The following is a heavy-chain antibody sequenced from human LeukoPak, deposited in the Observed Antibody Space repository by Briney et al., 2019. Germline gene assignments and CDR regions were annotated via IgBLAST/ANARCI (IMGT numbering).Heavy chain of an antibody. J-gene: IGHJ3*02. D-gene: IGHD3-16*02. CDR3: AREDTLSISPWAFDM. Sequence: QPGRSLRLSCAASGFSFSSYTMHWVRQAPGKGLEWVAVISYDGNNKYYADSVRGRFTISRDNSKNTLYVQMNSLRAEDTAVYYCAREDTLSISPWAFDMWGQGTMVTVSS. CDR2: ISYDGNNK. V-gene: IGHV3-30-3*01. CDR1: GFSFSSYT.